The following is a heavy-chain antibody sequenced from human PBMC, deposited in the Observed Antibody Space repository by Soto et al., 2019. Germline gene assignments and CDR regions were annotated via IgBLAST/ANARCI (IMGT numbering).Heavy chain of an antibody. CDR1: GFTFSSYT. V-gene: IGHV3-23*01. D-gene: IGHD2-15*01. Sequence: EVQLLESGGNLVQPGGSLRLSCAASGFTFSSYTMSWVRQAPGKGLEWVSAVSGSDGSTYYADSVKGRFTCSRDNSDNTLYLQMNSLRAADTAVYYCAKGHCTGGSCYRRYWYFDLWGRGTLVTVSS. CDR2: VSGSDGST. J-gene: IGHJ2*01. CDR3: AKGHCTGGSCYRRYWYFDL.